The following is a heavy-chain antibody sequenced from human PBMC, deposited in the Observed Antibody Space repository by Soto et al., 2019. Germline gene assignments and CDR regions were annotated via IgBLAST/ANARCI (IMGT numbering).Heavy chain of an antibody. Sequence: QVQLVQSGAEVKKPGSSVKVSCKSSGGTFSSYAISWVRQAPGQGLEWMGGIIAIFDTANYAQKFQGRVTITAEKSTSTAYLALSSLRSEDTAVDYCARLYSSSWQTHIYYYYAMDVWGQGTTVTLSS. D-gene: IGHD6-13*01. V-gene: IGHV1-69*06. CDR1: GGTFSSYA. CDR2: IIAIFDTA. J-gene: IGHJ6*02. CDR3: ARLYSSSWQTHIYYYYAMDV.